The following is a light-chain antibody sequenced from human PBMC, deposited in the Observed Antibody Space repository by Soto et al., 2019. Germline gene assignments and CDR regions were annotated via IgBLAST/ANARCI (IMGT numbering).Light chain of an antibody. V-gene: IGLV1-47*01. J-gene: IGLJ3*02. CDR2: ETN. Sequence: QSVLTQPPSASGTPGQRVTISCSGSSSNIGNYHVYWYQQLAGTAPKLLMSETNQRPSGVPNRFTASKYGSSASLAISGLRSEDEAAYYCAAWDGGLSRPLFGGGTKVTVL. CDR3: AAWDGGLSRPL. CDR1: SSNIGNYH.